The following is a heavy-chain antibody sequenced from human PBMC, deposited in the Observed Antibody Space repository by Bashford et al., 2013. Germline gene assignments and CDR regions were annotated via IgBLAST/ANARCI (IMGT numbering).Heavy chain of an antibody. J-gene: IGHJ3*02. V-gene: IGHV1-18*01. CDR2: ISAYNGNT. D-gene: IGHD5-24*01. CDR3: ARVGQVEMASPSAFDI. Sequence: WVRQAPGQGLEWMGWISAYNGNTNYAQKLQGRVTMTTDTSTSTAYMELRSLRSDDTAVYYCARVGQVEMASPSAFDIWGQGTMVTVSS.